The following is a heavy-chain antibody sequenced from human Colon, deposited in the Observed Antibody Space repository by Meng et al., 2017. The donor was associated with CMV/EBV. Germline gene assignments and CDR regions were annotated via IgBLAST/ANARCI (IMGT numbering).Heavy chain of an antibody. CDR1: GFTSSTYS. CDR3: ASYTWTQLCI. Sequence: GGSLRLSCAASGFTSSTYSMIWVRQGPGKGLEWVSSISSGSSDIYYADSVKGRFTISRDNAKNSLYLQMNSLRAEDTAVYYCASYTWTQLCIWGQGTLVTVSS. D-gene: IGHD5-18*01. V-gene: IGHV3-21*01. CDR2: ISSGSSDI. J-gene: IGHJ4*02.